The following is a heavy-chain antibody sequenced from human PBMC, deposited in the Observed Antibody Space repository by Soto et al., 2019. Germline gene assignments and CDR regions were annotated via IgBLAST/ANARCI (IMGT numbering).Heavy chain of an antibody. J-gene: IGHJ3*02. CDR2: IYYSGST. V-gene: IGHV4-59*01. CDR3: ARRVYCTNGVCSTPNAFDI. CDR1: GGSIISYY. D-gene: IGHD2-8*01. Sequence: PSETLSLTCTVSGGSIISYYWSWSLQPPGKGLEWIGYIYYSGSTNYNPSLKSRVTISVDTSKNQFSLKLSSVTAADTAVYYCARRVYCTNGVCSTPNAFDIWGQGTMVTVSS.